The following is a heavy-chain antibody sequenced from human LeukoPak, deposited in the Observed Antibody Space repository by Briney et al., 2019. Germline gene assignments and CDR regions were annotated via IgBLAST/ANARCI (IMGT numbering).Heavy chain of an antibody. J-gene: IGHJ3*02. CDR1: GFTFSSYG. CDR2: ISYDGSNK. V-gene: IGHV3-30*18. CDR3: AKGLLWFGEMDAFDI. D-gene: IGHD3-10*01. Sequence: GGSLRLSCAATGFTFSSYGMHWVRQAPGKGLEWVAVISYDGSNKYYADSVRGRFTISRDNSKNTLYLQMNSLRAEDTAVYYCAKGLLWFGEMDAFDIWGRGTMVTVSS.